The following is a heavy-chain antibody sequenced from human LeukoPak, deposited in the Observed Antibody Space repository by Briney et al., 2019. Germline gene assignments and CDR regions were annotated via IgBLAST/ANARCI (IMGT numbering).Heavy chain of an antibody. D-gene: IGHD6-19*01. J-gene: IGHJ5*02. CDR1: GYSFSDYG. CDR3: AKDASGPYNSLFDP. CDR2: IWSDGSKE. V-gene: IGHV3-33*03. Sequence: GRSLRLSCAASGYSFSDYGMHWVRQAPGKGLEWVAVIWSDGSKENYADSVKGRFTISRDNSKNTVFLQMNSLRAEDTAVYYCAKDASGPYNSLFDPWGQGTLVTVSS.